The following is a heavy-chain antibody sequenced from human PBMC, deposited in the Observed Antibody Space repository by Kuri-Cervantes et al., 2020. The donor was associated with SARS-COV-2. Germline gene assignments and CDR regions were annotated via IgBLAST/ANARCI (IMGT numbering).Heavy chain of an antibody. V-gene: IGHV4-34*01. CDR1: GGSFSGYY. CDR2: INHSGST. CDR3: ARGPGLYSRKAYGMDV. J-gene: IGHJ6*02. Sequence: SQTLSRTCAVYGGSFSGYYWSWIRQPPGKGLEWIGEINHSGSTNYNPSLKSRVTISVDTSKNQFSLKLSSVTAADTAVYYCARGPGLYSRKAYGMDVWGQGTTVTVSS. D-gene: IGHD3-16*02.